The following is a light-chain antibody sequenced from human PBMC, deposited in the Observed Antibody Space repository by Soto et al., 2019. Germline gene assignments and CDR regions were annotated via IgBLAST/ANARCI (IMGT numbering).Light chain of an antibody. CDR1: SSDIGGYNS. Sequence: QSVLTQSPSASGSPGQSVTISCTGTSSDIGGYNSVSWYQQHPGKAPKVMIYDVTKRPSGVPDRFSGSKSGNTASLTVSALQVEDEADYYCSSYTDRKNLVFGTGTKVTVL. CDR2: DVT. V-gene: IGLV2-8*01. CDR3: SSYTDRKNLV. J-gene: IGLJ1*01.